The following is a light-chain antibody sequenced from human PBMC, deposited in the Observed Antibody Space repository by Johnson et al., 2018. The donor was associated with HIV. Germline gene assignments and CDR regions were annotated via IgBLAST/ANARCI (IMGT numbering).Light chain of an antibody. CDR2: DNN. J-gene: IGLJ1*01. CDR3: GTWDSSVNAGV. CDR1: SSNVGSSF. Sequence: QPVLTQPPSVSAAPGQTVTISCSGSSSNVGSSFVSWYRQVPGTAPKLLIYDNNKRPSGIPDRFSGSKSGTSATLGITGLQTGDEADYYCGTWDSSVNAGVFGTGTRVTVL. V-gene: IGLV1-51*01.